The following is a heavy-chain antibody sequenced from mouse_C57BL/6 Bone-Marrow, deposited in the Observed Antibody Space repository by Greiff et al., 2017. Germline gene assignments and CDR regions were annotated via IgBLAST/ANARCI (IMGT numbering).Heavy chain of an antibody. D-gene: IGHD2-5*01. J-gene: IGHJ1*03. CDR2: IYPGSGST. CDR3: ARPYYSNYWYFDF. Sequence: VQLQQPGAELVKPGASVKMSCKASGYTFTSYWITWVKQRPGQGLVWIGDIYPGSGSTNYNEKFKSKATLTVDTSSSTAYMQLSSLTSEDSAVYYCARPYYSNYWYFDFWGTGTTVTVSS. V-gene: IGHV1-55*01. CDR1: GYTFTSYW.